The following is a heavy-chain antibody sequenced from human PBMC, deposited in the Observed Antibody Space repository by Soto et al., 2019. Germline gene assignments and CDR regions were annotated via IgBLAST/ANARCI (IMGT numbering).Heavy chain of an antibody. D-gene: IGHD2-8*02. CDR3: ARDKITGLFDY. CDR1: GGSFSGYY. CDR2: INHSGST. V-gene: IGHV4-34*01. Sequence: QVQLQQWGAGLLKPSETLSLTCAVYGGSFSGYYWTWIRQPPGTGLEWIGEINHSGSTNYNPSLKHRVTISLDTSKNQFSLKLTSVTAADTAVYYCARDKITGLFDYWGQGTLVTVSS. J-gene: IGHJ4*02.